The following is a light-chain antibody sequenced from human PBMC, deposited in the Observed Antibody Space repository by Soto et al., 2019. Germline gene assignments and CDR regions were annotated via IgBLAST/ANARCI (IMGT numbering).Light chain of an antibody. CDR1: SGSVSTNYY. J-gene: IGLJ3*02. Sequence: QTVVTQEPSFSVSPGGTVTLTCGLSSGSVSTNYYPSWYQQTPGQAPRTLIYSTNTRSSGVPDRFSGSKSGMSASLAITGLQAADEANYYCQSYDNSLSGSRVFGGGTKVTVL. V-gene: IGLV8-61*01. CDR3: QSYDNSLSGSRV. CDR2: STN.